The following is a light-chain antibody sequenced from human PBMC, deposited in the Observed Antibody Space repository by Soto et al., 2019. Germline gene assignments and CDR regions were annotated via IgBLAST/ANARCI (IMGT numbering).Light chain of an antibody. CDR3: MQATQYRPYT. J-gene: IGKJ2*01. CDR1: ESLQHRDGNTY. CDR2: KVS. V-gene: IGKV2-24*01. Sequence: DVVMTQNPLSSPVTLGQPASISCRSSESLQHRDGNTYLNWLQQRPGQPPRLLIYKVSNRFSGVPDRFSGSGAGTDFTLKISRVEAEDGGVYYCMQATQYRPYTFGQGTKLEIK.